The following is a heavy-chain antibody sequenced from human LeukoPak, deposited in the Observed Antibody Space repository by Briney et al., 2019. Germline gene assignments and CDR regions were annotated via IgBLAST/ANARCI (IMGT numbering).Heavy chain of an antibody. CDR1: GFTFSTYA. CDR3: ARVYLERLTAGYFDH. J-gene: IGHJ4*02. V-gene: IGHV3-30*04. CDR2: ISDDGRHN. Sequence: GGSLRLSCAASGFTFSTYAMNWVRQAPGKGLEWVAVISDDGRHNYYADSVKGRFTISRDNSRSTLYLQMNSLRDDDSAAYFCARVYLERLTAGYFDHWGQGTQVTVSP. D-gene: IGHD2-8*01.